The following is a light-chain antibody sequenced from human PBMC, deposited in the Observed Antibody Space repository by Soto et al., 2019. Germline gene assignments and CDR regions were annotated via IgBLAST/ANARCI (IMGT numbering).Light chain of an antibody. Sequence: EIVMTQSPATLSVSPGERATLSCRASQSVSSNLAWYQQKPGQSPILLIYDSSTRATGIPARFGGSGAGTEFTLTISSLQSEDFAMYYCQQYHNWPRTFGQGTKVDIK. V-gene: IGKV3-15*01. J-gene: IGKJ1*01. CDR2: DSS. CDR1: QSVSSN. CDR3: QQYHNWPRT.